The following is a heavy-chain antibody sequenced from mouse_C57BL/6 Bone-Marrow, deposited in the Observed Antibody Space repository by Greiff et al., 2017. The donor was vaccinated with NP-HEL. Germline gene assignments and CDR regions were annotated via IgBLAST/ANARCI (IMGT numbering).Heavy chain of an antibody. Sequence: QVQLQQSGPGLVQPSQSLSITCTVSGFSLTSYGVHWVRQSPGKGLEWLGVIWSGGSTDYNAAFISRLSISKDNSTSQVFFKMNSLQADDTAIYYCARKGYGSSYRAMDYWGQGTSVTVSS. D-gene: IGHD1-1*01. CDR3: ARKGYGSSYRAMDY. CDR1: GFSLTSYG. V-gene: IGHV2-2*01. J-gene: IGHJ4*01. CDR2: IWSGGST.